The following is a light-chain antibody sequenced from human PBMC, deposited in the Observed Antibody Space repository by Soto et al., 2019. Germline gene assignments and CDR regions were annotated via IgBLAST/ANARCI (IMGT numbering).Light chain of an antibody. Sequence: DIQMTQSPSSVSASVGDRVTITCRASQGIGSWLGWYQQKPGKAPKLLIYAAASLQSGVPSRFSATFSGTEFTLTISSLQPEDFATYYCQQSYSTPLTFGGGTKVEIK. CDR1: QGIGSW. CDR3: QQSYSTPLT. CDR2: AAA. V-gene: IGKV1-12*01. J-gene: IGKJ4*01.